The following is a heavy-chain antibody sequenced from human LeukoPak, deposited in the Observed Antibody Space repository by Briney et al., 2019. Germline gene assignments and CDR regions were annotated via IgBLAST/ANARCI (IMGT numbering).Heavy chain of an antibody. CDR3: ARAPYHDILTGYYNATYYYYYYGMDA. CDR2: IIPILGIA. Sequence: SVKVSCKASGGTFSSYAISWVRQAPGQGLEWMGRIIPILGIANYAQKFQGRVTITADKSTSTAYMELSSLRSEDTAVYYCARAPYHDILTGYYNATYYYYYYGMDAWGQGTTVTVSS. J-gene: IGHJ6*02. D-gene: IGHD3-9*01. V-gene: IGHV1-69*04. CDR1: GGTFSSYA.